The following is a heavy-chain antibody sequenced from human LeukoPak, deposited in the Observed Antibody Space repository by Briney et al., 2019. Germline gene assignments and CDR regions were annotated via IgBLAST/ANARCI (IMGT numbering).Heavy chain of an antibody. CDR3: AKDPRGSYSRDYYYYMDV. V-gene: IGHV3-33*06. CDR1: GFTFSSYG. D-gene: IGHD1-26*01. J-gene: IGHJ6*03. CDR2: IWYDGSNK. Sequence: GGSLRLSCAASGFTFSSYGMHWVRQAPGKGLEWVAVIWYDGSNKYYADSVKGRFTISRDNSKNTLYLQMSSLRAEDAAVYYCAKDPRGSYSRDYYYYMDVWGKGTTVTVSS.